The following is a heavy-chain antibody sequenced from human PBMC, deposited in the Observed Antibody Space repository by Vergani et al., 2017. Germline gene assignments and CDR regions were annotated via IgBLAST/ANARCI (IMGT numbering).Heavy chain of an antibody. CDR1: GATFRSNT. CDR2: IIPVLGKT. Sequence: QVQLVQSGAEVKKPGSSVKVSCKASGATFRSNTISWVRQVPGQGLEWMGRIIPVLGKTKYAQDFQGRLTITADTSTSTAYMELTSLRSQDTAVYYCARGYYDSSGPRDYYYYYMDVWGKGTTVTVSS. D-gene: IGHD3-22*01. CDR3: ARGYYDSSGPRDYYYYYMDV. V-gene: IGHV1-69*08. J-gene: IGHJ6*03.